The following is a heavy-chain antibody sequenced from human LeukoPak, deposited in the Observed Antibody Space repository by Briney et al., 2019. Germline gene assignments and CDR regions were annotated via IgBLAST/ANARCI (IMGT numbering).Heavy chain of an antibody. CDR2: IRYDGSNK. CDR1: GFTFSSYG. CDR3: ARDSAGQLVHFDY. D-gene: IGHD6-13*01. J-gene: IGHJ4*02. Sequence: GGSLRLSCAASGFTFSSYGMHWVRQAPGKGLEWVAFIRYDGSNKYYADSVKGRFTISRDNSKNTLYLQMNSLRAEDTAVYYCARDSAGQLVHFDYWGQGTLVTVSS. V-gene: IGHV3-30*02.